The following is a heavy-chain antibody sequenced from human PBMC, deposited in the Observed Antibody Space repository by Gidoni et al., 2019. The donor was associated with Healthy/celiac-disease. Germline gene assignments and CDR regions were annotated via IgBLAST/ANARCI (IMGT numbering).Heavy chain of an antibody. Sequence: QLQLQESGPGLVKPSETLSLTCTVSGGSISSSSYYWGWIRQPPGKGLEWIGSIYYSGSTYYNPSLKSRVTISVDTSKNQFSLKLSSVTAADTAVYYCARSHAYYDILTGYSPSNWFDPWGQGTLVTVSS. CDR2: IYYSGST. V-gene: IGHV4-39*01. CDR1: GGSISSSSYY. CDR3: ARSHAYYDILTGYSPSNWFDP. D-gene: IGHD3-9*01. J-gene: IGHJ5*02.